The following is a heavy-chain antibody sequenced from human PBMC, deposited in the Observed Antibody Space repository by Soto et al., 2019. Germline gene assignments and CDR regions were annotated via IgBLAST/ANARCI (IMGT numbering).Heavy chain of an antibody. CDR1: GDSVSSNSAG. CDR3: ARDIDFAY. D-gene: IGHD3-10*01. CDR2: TYYRSEWFN. J-gene: IGHJ4*01. Sequence: PLQTLSLTCAISGDSVSSNSAGWNWIRQSPSRGLEWLGRTYYRSEWFNEYAVSVKSRITINPDTPRNQISLQLNSVTPEATAIYSCARDIDFAYWGRGTQVTVSS. V-gene: IGHV6-1*01.